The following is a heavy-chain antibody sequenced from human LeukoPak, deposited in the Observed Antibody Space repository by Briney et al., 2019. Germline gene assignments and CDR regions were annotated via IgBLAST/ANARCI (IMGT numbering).Heavy chain of an antibody. CDR2: IYYSCTI. CDR1: GGSISSSSYY. V-gene: IGHV4-39*01. CDR3: VDVSSSWYSYH. D-gene: IGHD6-13*01. Sequence: PSETLSLTCTVSGGSISSSSYYWGWIRQPRGKGREGVWNIYYSCTIYHQNPSLNSRVTISVDTSKNQFSLKLSSVTAADTAVYYCVDVSSSWYSYHWGQGTLVTVSS. J-gene: IGHJ5*02.